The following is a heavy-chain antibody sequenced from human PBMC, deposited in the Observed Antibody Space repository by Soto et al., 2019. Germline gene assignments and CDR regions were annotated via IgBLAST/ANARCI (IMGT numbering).Heavy chain of an antibody. J-gene: IGHJ4*02. CDR3: AAGGGLPRYY. V-gene: IGHV4-30-2*01. CDR2: IYHSGST. Sequence: PSATLSLTCAVSGGSLSRGGYSWSWIRQPQGKGLERIGYIYHSGSTYYNPSLKSRVTISVDRSKNQFSLKLSSVTAADAAVYYCAAGGGLPRYYWGQGTLVTVSS. D-gene: IGHD5-12*01. CDR1: GGSLSRGGYS.